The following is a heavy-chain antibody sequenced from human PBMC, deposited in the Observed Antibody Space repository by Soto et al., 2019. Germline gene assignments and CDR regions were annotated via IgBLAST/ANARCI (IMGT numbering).Heavy chain of an antibody. D-gene: IGHD5-12*01. CDR1: GFTFSTYS. J-gene: IGHJ6*02. Sequence: PGGSLRLSCAASGFTFSTYSMNWVRQAPGKGLEWVSSISGSGNYTHYADFLRGRFTISRDNAKTSLYLQMNSLRAGDTAVYYCARGLQFIRYGMDVWGQGTTVTVSS. CDR2: ISGSGNYT. V-gene: IGHV3-21*01. CDR3: ARGLQFIRYGMDV.